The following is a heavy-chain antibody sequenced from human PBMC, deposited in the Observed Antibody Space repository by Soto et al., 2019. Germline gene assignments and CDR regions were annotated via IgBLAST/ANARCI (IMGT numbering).Heavy chain of an antibody. CDR1: GGSIGSGDYY. D-gene: IGHD2-15*01. J-gene: IGHJ4*02. CDR3: ARDRRLAGTDY. Sequence: PSETLSLTCTVSGGSIGSGDYYWSWIRQPPGKGLEWIGSIYYSGSTYYNPSLKSRVIISADTSENQFSLKLGSVTAADTAVYHCARDRRLAGTDYWGQGTLVTVSS. V-gene: IGHV4-30-4*01. CDR2: IYYSGST.